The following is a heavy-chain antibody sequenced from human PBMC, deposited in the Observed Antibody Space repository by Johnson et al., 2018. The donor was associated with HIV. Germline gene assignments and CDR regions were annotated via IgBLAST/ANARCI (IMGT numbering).Heavy chain of an antibody. V-gene: IGHV3-66*04. CDR3: ARPGGDYSAFDI. D-gene: IGHD4-17*01. J-gene: IGHJ3*02. CDR2: IYSGGNT. CDR1: GFTVSNNY. Sequence: VQLVESGGGLVQPGGSLRLSCAASGFTVSNNYMHWVRQAPGKGLEWVSVIYSGGNTYYADSVTGRFIISRDNFKNTLYLQMNSMRAEDTAVYYCARPGGDYSAFDIWGQGTMVTVSS.